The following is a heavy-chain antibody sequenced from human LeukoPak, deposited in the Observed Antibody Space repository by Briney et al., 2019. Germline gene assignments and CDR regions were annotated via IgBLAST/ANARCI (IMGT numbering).Heavy chain of an antibody. CDR1: GGSFSGYY. J-gene: IGHJ4*02. Sequence: SETLSLTCAVYGGSFSGYYWRWIRQPPGKGLEWIGEINHSGSTNYNPSLKSRVTISLDTSKNQCSLKLTSVTAADTAVYYCAREGIAAAAIDYWGQGNLVTVSS. V-gene: IGHV4-34*01. CDR3: AREGIAAAAIDY. CDR2: INHSGST. D-gene: IGHD6-13*01.